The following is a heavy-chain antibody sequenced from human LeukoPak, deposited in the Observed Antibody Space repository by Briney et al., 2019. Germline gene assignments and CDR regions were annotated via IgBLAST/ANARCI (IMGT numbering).Heavy chain of an antibody. CDR3: ASKLELRDY. J-gene: IGHJ4*02. V-gene: IGHV3-74*01. D-gene: IGHD1-7*01. Sequence: GGSLRLSCAASGFTFSSYWMHWVRQAPGKGLVWGSLINTDGSSTSYADSVKGRFTISRDNAKNTLYLQMNSLRAEDTAVYYCASKLELRDYWRQGTLVTVSS. CDR2: INTDGSST. CDR1: GFTFSSYW.